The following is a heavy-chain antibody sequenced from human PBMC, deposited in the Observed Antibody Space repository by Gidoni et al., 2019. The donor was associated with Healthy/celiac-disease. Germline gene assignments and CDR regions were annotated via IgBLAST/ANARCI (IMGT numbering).Heavy chain of an antibody. CDR3: ARDRGSGSMTHAFDI. D-gene: IGHD1-26*01. V-gene: IGHV3-53*01. CDR1: GFTVSSNY. J-gene: IGHJ3*02. Sequence: EVQLVESGGGLIQPGGSLRLSCAASGFTVSSNYMSWVRQSPGKGLEWVSVIYSGGSTYYADAVKGRFTISRDNSKNTLYLQMNSLRAEDTAVYYCARDRGSGSMTHAFDIWGQGTMVTVSS. CDR2: IYSGGST.